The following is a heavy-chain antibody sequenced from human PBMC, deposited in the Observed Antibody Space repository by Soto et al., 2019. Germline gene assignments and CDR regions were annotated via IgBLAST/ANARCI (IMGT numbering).Heavy chain of an antibody. CDR3: AKDPNGDYVGAFES. V-gene: IGHV3-23*01. Sequence: GGSLRLSCAASGFTFSSYAMTWVRQAPGKGLDYVSSITGSGAGTFYADSVKGRFTISRDNSKNTLYLQLSSLRAEDTAIYFCAKDPNGDYVGAFESWGQGSLVTVSS. CDR1: GFTFSSYA. CDR2: ITGSGAGT. J-gene: IGHJ4*02. D-gene: IGHD4-17*01.